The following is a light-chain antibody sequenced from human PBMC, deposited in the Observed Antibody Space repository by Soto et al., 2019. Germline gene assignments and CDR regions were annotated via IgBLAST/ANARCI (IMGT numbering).Light chain of an antibody. J-gene: IGKJ1*01. CDR1: QSIRSPF. CDR3: GSDEWT. V-gene: IGKV3-20*01. Sequence: EIVLTQSPATLSLSPGERATLSCRASQSIRSPFLAWYQQKPGQAPRLFIHGASNRATGIPDRFSGSGSGTDFTLTISRLEPEDFAVYYCGSDEWTFGQGTKVE. CDR2: GAS.